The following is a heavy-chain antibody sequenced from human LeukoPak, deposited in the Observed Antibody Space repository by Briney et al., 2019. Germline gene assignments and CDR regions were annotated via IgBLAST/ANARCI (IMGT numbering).Heavy chain of an antibody. V-gene: IGHV4-38-2*02. CDR1: AYSISSGYY. CDR2: IYHSGST. CDR3: ARVTSRLGVCDY. Sequence: SETLSLTCTVSAYSISSGYYWGWIRQPPGKGLEWIGNIYHSGSTYYNPSLKSRVTISVDTSKNQFSLKLRSVIAADTAAYYCARVTSRLGVCDYWGQGTLVSVSS. J-gene: IGHJ4*02. D-gene: IGHD2-8*01.